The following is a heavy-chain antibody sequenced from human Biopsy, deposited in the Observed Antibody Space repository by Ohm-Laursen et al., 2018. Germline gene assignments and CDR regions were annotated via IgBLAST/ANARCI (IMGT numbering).Heavy chain of an antibody. CDR2: MHGSGRT. Sequence: SLRLSCAASEFNVDRNHMNWVRQAPGKGLEWVSMMHGSGRTDYADSVKGRFTVSRDNSKDTVYLQMNALRVDDTAIYYCAGAGGHNFWGQGALVTVSS. V-gene: IGHV3-66*01. J-gene: IGHJ4*02. CDR1: EFNVDRNH. D-gene: IGHD5-24*01. CDR3: AGAGGHNF.